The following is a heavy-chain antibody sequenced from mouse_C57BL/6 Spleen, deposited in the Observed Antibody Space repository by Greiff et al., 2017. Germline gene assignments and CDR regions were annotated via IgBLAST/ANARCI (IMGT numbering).Heavy chain of an antibody. Sequence: QVQLQQPGTELVKPGASVKLSCKASGYTFTSYWMHWVKQRPGQGLEWIGNINPSNGGTNYNEKFKSKATLTVDKSSITAYMQLSSLTSEDSAVYYCAREKGMTGTFDDWGQGTTLTVSS. V-gene: IGHV1-53*01. CDR2: INPSNGGT. J-gene: IGHJ2*01. CDR1: GYTFTSYW. CDR3: AREKGMTGTFDD. D-gene: IGHD4-1*01.